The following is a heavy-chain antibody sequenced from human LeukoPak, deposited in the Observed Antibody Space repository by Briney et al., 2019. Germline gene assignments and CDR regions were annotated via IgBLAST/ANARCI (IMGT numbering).Heavy chain of an antibody. D-gene: IGHD3-10*01. Sequence: PSETLSLTCTVSGGSISSGSYYWSWIRQPAGKGLEWIGRIYSSGITNYNPSLKSRVTISVDTSKNQFSLKLGSVTAADTAVYYCARTGSSGIDPWGQRTLVTVSS. J-gene: IGHJ5*02. CDR2: IYSSGIT. CDR3: ARTGSSGIDP. V-gene: IGHV4-61*02. CDR1: GGSISSGSYY.